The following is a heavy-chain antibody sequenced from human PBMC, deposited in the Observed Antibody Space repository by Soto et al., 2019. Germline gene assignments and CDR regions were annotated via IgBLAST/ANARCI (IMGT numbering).Heavy chain of an antibody. V-gene: IGHV4-61*01. CDR2: IYYSGST. CDR1: GGSVSSGSYY. Sequence: PSETLSLTCTVSGGSVSSGSYYWSWIRQPPGKGLEWIGYIYYSGSTNYNPSLKSRVTISVDTSKNQFSLKLSSVTAADTAVYYCARTTRGSYYRLDYWGQGTLVTVSS. J-gene: IGHJ4*02. D-gene: IGHD1-26*01. CDR3: ARTTRGSYYRLDY.